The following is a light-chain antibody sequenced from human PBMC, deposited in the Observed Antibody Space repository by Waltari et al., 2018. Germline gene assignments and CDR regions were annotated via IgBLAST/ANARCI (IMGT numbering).Light chain of an antibody. CDR1: SSDVGSNNL. CDR3: CSYTNTHVV. Sequence: QSALTQPASVSGSPGQSITISCTGTSSDVGSNNLVSWYHQHPGQAPKLIIYEATKRTSGVSNRFSGSKSGNTASLTISGLQAEDEGDYYCCSYTNTHVVFGGGTKLTVL. CDR2: EAT. J-gene: IGLJ2*01. V-gene: IGLV2-14*02.